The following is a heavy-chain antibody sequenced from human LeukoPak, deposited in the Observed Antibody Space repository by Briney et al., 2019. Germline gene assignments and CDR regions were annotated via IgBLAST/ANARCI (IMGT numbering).Heavy chain of an antibody. Sequence: NTSETLSLTCTVSGDSISSGSYYWSWIRQPPGKGLEWIGYMYYSGSTNYNPSLKSRVTLSLDTSNNQFSLKLSSVTAADTAVYYCARDPTPMTTLKRATFDIWGQGTMVTVSS. D-gene: IGHD4-17*01. CDR3: ARDPTPMTTLKRATFDI. CDR2: MYYSGST. J-gene: IGHJ3*02. V-gene: IGHV4-61*01. CDR1: GDSISSGSYY.